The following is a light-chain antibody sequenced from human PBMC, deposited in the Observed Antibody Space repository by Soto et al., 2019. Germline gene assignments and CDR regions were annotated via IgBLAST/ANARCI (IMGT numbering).Light chain of an antibody. J-gene: IGKJ3*01. V-gene: IGKV3-20*01. Sequence: EIVLTQSPGTLSLSPGARATLSCRASASLSTNSLTCYQQKPGQPPRLLNYAASTSYTDIPDRFTGSGSGSAFALTIRRLVPEDFVVYYCEQYCGSPFIFGPETKVEVK. CDR1: ASLSTNS. CDR2: AAS. CDR3: EQYCGSPFI.